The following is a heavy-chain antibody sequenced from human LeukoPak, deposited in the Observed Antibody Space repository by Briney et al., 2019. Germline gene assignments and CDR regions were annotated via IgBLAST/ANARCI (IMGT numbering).Heavy chain of an antibody. V-gene: IGHV4-34*01. CDR3: ARSRFGVVVPASRYGMDV. J-gene: IGHJ6*02. CDR2: INHSGST. D-gene: IGHD2-2*01. CDR1: GGSFSGYY. Sequence: PSETLSLTCAVYGGSFSGYYWSWIRRPPGKGLEWIGGINHSGSTNYNPSLKSRVTISVDTSKNQFSLKLSSVTAADTAVYYCARSRFGVVVPASRYGMDVWGQGTTVTVSS.